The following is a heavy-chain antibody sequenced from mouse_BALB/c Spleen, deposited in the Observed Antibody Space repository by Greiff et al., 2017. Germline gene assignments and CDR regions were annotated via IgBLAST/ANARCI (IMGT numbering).Heavy chain of an antibody. Sequence: QVQLQQSGPGLVQPSQSLSITCTVSGFSLTSYGVHWVRQSPGKGLEWLGVIWSGGSTDYNAAFISRLSISKDNSKSQVFFKMNSLQANDTAIYYCATAFDYGNYDAMDYWGQGTSVTVSS. D-gene: IGHD2-1*01. V-gene: IGHV2-2*02. CDR1: GFSLTSYG. J-gene: IGHJ4*01. CDR3: ATAFDYGNYDAMDY. CDR2: IWSGGST.